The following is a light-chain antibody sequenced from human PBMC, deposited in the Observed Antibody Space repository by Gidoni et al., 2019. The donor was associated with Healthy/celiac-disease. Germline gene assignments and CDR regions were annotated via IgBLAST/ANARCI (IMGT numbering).Light chain of an antibody. V-gene: IGKV3-15*01. CDR3: QQYNNWPRT. CDR1: QSVSSN. Sequence: EIVMTQSSATLSVSRGERATLSCSASQSVSSNLAWYEQTPGQAPRLLIYGASTRATGIPARFSGSGSGREFSLTISSLQSEDFAVYYCQQYNNWPRTFGQGTKVEIK. CDR2: GAS. J-gene: IGKJ1*01.